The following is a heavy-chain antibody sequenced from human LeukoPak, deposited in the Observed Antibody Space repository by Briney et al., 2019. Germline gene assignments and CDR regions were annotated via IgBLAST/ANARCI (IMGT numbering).Heavy chain of an antibody. CDR3: ARFLYNWFDP. CDR2: IYYSGST. D-gene: IGHD2/OR15-2a*01. CDR1: GGSISSYY. Sequence: SETLSLTCTVSGGSISSYYWSWIRQPPGKGLEWIGYIYYSGSTYYNPSLKSRVTISVDTSKNQFSLKLSSVTAADTAVYYCARFLYNWFDPWGQGTLVTVSS. V-gene: IGHV4-59*12. J-gene: IGHJ5*02.